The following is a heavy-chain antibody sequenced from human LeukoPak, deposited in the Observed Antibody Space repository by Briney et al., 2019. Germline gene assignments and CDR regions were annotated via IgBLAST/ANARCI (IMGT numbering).Heavy chain of an antibody. V-gene: IGHV4-59*08. Sequence: PSETLSLTCPVSGGSISSYYWSWLRHPPGKGLEWIGYIYYSGSTNYNPSLKSRVTISVDTSKNQFSLKLSSVTAADTAVYYCACTYCGADCSEVERFFDYWGQGTLVTVSS. CDR2: IYYSGST. CDR1: GGSISSYY. J-gene: IGHJ4*02. D-gene: IGHD2-21*02. CDR3: ACTYCGADCSEVERFFDY.